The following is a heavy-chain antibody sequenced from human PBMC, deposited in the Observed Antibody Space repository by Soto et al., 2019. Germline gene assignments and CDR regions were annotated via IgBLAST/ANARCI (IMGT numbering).Heavy chain of an antibody. D-gene: IGHD3-22*01. CDR3: ARIRSDSSSYYLDY. Sequence: HVQLVQSGAEVKKPGSSVKVSCKASRGTFSSYGISWVRQAPGQGLEWMGGTIPNFGTAHDALKFQGRVTISADESTSTAYMELSSLRYEDTAVYYCARIRSDSSSYYLDYWGQGTPVTVSS. V-gene: IGHV1-69*12. J-gene: IGHJ4*02. CDR1: RGTFSSYG. CDR2: TIPNFGTA.